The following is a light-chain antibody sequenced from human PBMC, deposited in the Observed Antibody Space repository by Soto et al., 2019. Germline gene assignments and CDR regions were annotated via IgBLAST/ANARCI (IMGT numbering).Light chain of an antibody. CDR2: RAS. Sequence: DIQMTQSPSTLSASVGDRVTITCRASQSISTWLAWYQQKPEKAPKLLIYRASSLQSGVPSRFSGSGSGTEFTLTISRLQPDDFATYYCQQYSSYSPYTFGQGTKLEIK. CDR3: QQYSSYSPYT. J-gene: IGKJ2*01. V-gene: IGKV1-5*03. CDR1: QSISTW.